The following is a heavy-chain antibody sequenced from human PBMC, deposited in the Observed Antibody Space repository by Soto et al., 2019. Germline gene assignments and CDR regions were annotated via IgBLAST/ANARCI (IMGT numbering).Heavy chain of an antibody. V-gene: IGHV3-23*01. J-gene: IGHJ5*02. Sequence: PGGSLRLSCAASGFTFSSYAMRWVRQAPGKGLEWVSAISGSGDSTYYTDSVKGRFTISRDNSKNTLYLQMNSLRAADTAVYYCAKQGGKYGIRSFDPWGQGTLVTVSS. CDR1: GFTFSSYA. CDR2: ISGSGDST. CDR3: AKQGGKYGIRSFDP. D-gene: IGHD1-1*01.